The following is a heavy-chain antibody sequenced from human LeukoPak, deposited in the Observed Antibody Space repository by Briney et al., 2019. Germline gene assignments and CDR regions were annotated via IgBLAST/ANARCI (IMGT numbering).Heavy chain of an antibody. CDR3: ARVFSGYDYEDY. CDR1: GCTFTGYY. J-gene: IGHJ4*02. D-gene: IGHD5-12*01. CDR2: INPNSGGT. V-gene: IGHV1-2*02. Sequence: ASVKVSCKASGCTFTGYYMHWVRQAPGQGLEWMGWINPNSGGTNYAQKFQGRVTMTRDTSISTAYMELSRLRSDDTAVYYCARVFSGYDYEDYWGQGTLVTVSS.